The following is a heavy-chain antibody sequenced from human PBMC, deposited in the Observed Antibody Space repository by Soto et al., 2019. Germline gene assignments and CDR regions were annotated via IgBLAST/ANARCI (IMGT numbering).Heavy chain of an antibody. V-gene: IGHV1-69*13. D-gene: IGHD3-16*01. CDR1: GGTFSSYA. CDR2: IIPILGTA. Sequence: GASVKVSCKASGGTFSSYAISWVRQAPGQGLEWMGGIIPILGTANYAQKFQGRVTITADESTSTAYMGLSSLRSEDTAVYYCARDLGRDGYTYTRDDAFDIWGQGTMVTVSS. CDR3: ARDLGRDGYTYTRDDAFDI. J-gene: IGHJ3*02.